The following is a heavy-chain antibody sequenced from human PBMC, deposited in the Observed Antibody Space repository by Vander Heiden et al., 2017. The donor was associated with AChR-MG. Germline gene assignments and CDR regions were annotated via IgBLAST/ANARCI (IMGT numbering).Heavy chain of an antibody. Sequence: QVLLVESGGGVVQPGWSLRLSCAASGFAFGSYAMHWVRQAPGKGLEWVALISNDGSKRHYANSVRDRFTISRDNSKNTLYLQMSSLRPEDTAVYYCAKDKDVGPDQPHDYWGQGTLVTVSS. D-gene: IGHD2-2*01. CDR1: GFAFGSYA. CDR3: AKDKDVGPDQPHDY. J-gene: IGHJ4*02. V-gene: IGHV3-30*18. CDR2: ISNDGSKR.